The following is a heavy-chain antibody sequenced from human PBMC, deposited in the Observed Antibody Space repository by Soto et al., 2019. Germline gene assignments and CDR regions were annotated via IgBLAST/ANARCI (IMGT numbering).Heavy chain of an antibody. D-gene: IGHD6-6*01. J-gene: IGHJ6*02. CDR2: IYPGDSDT. V-gene: IGHV5-51*01. Sequence: GESLKISCKGSGYSFTSYWIGWVRQMPGKGLEWMGIIYPGDSDTRYSPSFQGQVTISADKSISTAYLQWSSLKASDTAMYYCAGSYSSSSVGMDVWGQGTTVTVSS. CDR3: AGSYSSSSVGMDV. CDR1: GYSFTSYW.